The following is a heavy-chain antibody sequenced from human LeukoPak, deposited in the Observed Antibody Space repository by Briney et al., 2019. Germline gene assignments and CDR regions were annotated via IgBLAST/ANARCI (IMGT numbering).Heavy chain of an antibody. CDR1: GGSVSSHY. CDR2: IYYIGTT. CDR3: ARDQRYSYGDYYFDY. D-gene: IGHD5-18*01. V-gene: IGHV4-59*02. Sequence: PETLSLTCKVSGGSVSSHYWSWIRQPPGRGLEWIGYIYYIGTTSYNPSLKSRVTISVDTSKNQFSLKLSAVTAADTAVYYCARDQRYSYGDYYFDYWGQGTLVTVSS. J-gene: IGHJ4*02.